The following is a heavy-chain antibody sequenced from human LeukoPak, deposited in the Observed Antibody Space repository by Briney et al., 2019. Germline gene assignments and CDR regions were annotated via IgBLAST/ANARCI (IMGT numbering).Heavy chain of an antibody. D-gene: IGHD2-2*01. Sequence: SETLSLTCTVSGGSVSSYYWSWIRQPPGKGLEWIGYIYYSGSTYYNPSLKSRVTISVDTSKNQFSLKLSSVTAADTAVYYCARGVVPAANLDYWGQGTLVTVSS. CDR2: IYYSGST. CDR3: ARGVVPAANLDY. V-gene: IGHV4-59*08. CDR1: GGSVSSYY. J-gene: IGHJ4*02.